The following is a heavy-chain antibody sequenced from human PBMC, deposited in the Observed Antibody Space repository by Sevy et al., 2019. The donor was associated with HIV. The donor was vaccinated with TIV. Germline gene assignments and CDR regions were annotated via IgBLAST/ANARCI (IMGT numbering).Heavy chain of an antibody. J-gene: IGHJ4*02. Sequence: GGSLRLSCAGAGFSFGNRWMHWVRQAPGKGLVWVSRINPDGKTTDYTASVKGRFTFSGDNAKNTLYLQMYSLTAEDTAVYFCAREDTSWGGELDYWGQGTLVTVSS. CDR1: GFSFGNRW. CDR3: AREDTSWGGELDY. V-gene: IGHV3-74*01. D-gene: IGHD3-16*01. CDR2: INPDGKTT.